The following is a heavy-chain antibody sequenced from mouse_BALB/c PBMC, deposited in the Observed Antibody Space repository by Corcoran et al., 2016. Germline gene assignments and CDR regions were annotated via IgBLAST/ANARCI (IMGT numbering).Heavy chain of an antibody. Sequence: DVQFQESGHDLVKPSQSLSLTCSVTVYSITSGYYWNWIRQFPGNKLEWMGYISYDGSNNYNPSLKNQISITRDTSKNQFFLKLNSVTTEDTATYHFARIPYGSSYDYLGQGTTLTVSS. CDR1: VYSITSGYY. V-gene: IGHV3-6*02. CDR3: ARIPYGSSYDY. D-gene: IGHD1-1*01. CDR2: ISYDGSN. J-gene: IGHJ2*01.